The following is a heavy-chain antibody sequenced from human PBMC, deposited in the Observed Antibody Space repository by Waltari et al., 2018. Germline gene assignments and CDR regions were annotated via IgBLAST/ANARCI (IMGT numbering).Heavy chain of an antibody. V-gene: IGHV3-74*01. CDR1: GFTFSNYW. Sequence: EVQLVESGGGLVQPGGSLRLSCAASGFTFSNYWLHWVRPAPGKGLVWVSRIENDGSNPTYADSVKGRFTISRDNAKNTLYLQMNSLRAEDTAVYYCARVGPRGSYYDISNWGQGTLVTVSS. J-gene: IGHJ4*02. CDR2: IENDGSNP. CDR3: ARVGPRGSYYDISN. D-gene: IGHD3-22*01.